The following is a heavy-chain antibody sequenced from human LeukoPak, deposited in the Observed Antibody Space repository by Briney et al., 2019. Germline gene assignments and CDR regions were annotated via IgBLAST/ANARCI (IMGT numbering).Heavy chain of an antibody. J-gene: IGHJ4*02. CDR2: IYTSGSA. D-gene: IGHD3-3*01. Sequence: GGSLRLSCAASGFTVSSNYMNWVRQAPGKGLEWVSVIYTSGSAYYADSVKGRFTISRDNSKNMLYLQMNSLRADDTAVYYCARDFTPEWFDIHWGQGTLVTVS. V-gene: IGHV3-66*03. CDR1: GFTVSSNY. CDR3: ARDFTPEWFDIH.